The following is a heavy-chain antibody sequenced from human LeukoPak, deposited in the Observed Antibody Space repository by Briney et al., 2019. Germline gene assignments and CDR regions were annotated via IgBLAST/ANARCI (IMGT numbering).Heavy chain of an antibody. J-gene: IGHJ4*02. D-gene: IGHD5-18*01. Sequence: ASVKVSCKASGGTFSSYAISWVRRAPGQGLEWMGMIIPILGIADYAQKFQGRVTITADKSTSTAYMELSSLRSEDTAVYYCARDWAPADTAMVDYWGQGTLVTVSS. CDR3: ARDWAPADTAMVDY. CDR2: IIPILGIA. V-gene: IGHV1-69*04. CDR1: GGTFSSYA.